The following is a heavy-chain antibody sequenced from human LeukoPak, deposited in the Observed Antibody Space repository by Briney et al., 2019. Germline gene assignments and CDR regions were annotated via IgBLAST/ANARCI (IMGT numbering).Heavy chain of an antibody. D-gene: IGHD1-26*01. J-gene: IGHJ4*02. Sequence: ASVKVSCKAPGYTFTSYGISWVRQAPGQGLEWMGWISAYNGNTNYAQKLQGRVTMTTDTSTSTAYMELRSLRSDDTAVYYCAREAGAQWELLDWVTDYWGQGTLVTVSS. V-gene: IGHV1-18*01. CDR2: ISAYNGNT. CDR1: GYTFTSYG. CDR3: AREAGAQWELLDWVTDY.